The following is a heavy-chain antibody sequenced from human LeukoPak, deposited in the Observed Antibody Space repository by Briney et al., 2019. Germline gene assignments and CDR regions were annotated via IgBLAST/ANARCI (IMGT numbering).Heavy chain of an antibody. Sequence: ASVKVSCKASGYTFTRYYMHWVRQAPGQGVEWVGWINPNRGDTNYAQKLQGRVTMTRDTSISTAYMELSRLRSDDTAVYYCARERSAIAVAVAFCYSGQGTLVTV. CDR2: INPNRGDT. CDR1: GYTFTRYY. V-gene: IGHV1-2*02. J-gene: IGHJ4*02. D-gene: IGHD6-19*01. CDR3: ARERSAIAVAVAFCY.